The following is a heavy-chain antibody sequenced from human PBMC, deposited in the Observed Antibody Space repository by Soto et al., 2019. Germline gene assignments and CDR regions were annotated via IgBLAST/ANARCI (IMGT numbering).Heavy chain of an antibody. V-gene: IGHV4-59*08. D-gene: IGHD4-17*01. J-gene: IGHJ4*02. CDR2: IYYSGST. Sequence: SETLPHTWTVSGGSSSSYYWSWIRQPTGKGLEWIGYIYYSGSTNYNPSLKSRVTISVDTSKNQFSLKLSSVTAADTAVYYCARRYGGTFDYWGQGTLVTVS. CDR3: ARRYGGTFDY. CDR1: GGSSSSYY.